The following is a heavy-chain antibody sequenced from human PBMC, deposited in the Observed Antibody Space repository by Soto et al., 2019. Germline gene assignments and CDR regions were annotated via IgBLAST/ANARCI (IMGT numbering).Heavy chain of an antibody. V-gene: IGHV3-23*01. Sequence: PGGSLRLSCAASGFTFSSYAMSWVRQAPWKGLEWVSAISGSGGSTYYADSVKGRFTISRDNSKNTLYLQMNSLRAEDTAVYYCAKDQDYYDSSGYPGGADAFDIWGQGTMVTVSS. CDR1: GFTFSSYA. CDR2: ISGSGGST. CDR3: AKDQDYYDSSGYPGGADAFDI. D-gene: IGHD3-22*01. J-gene: IGHJ3*02.